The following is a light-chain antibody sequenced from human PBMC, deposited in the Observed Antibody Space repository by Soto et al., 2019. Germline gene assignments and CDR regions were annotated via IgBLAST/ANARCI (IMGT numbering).Light chain of an antibody. CDR2: GAS. Sequence: EIVLTQSPGTLSLSPGERATLSCRASQSVSSSFFAGYQQKPGQAPTLLIYGASSRATGIPDRFSGSGSGTDFTLTISRLEPEDFAVYYCQQYGSSRTWTFGQGTKVDIK. J-gene: IGKJ1*01. CDR3: QQYGSSRTWT. V-gene: IGKV3-20*01. CDR1: QSVSSSF.